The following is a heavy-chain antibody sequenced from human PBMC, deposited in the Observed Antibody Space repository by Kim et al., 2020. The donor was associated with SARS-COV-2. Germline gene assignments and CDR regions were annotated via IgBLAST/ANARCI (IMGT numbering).Heavy chain of an antibody. J-gene: IGHJ5*02. V-gene: IGHV4-39*07. D-gene: IGHD1-26*01. CDR3: ARAIRGIVGASFDQ. Sequence: NPSLKSRVTISVDTSNRQFSLNLRSVKAADTAIYYCARAIRGIVGASFDQWGQGALVTVSS.